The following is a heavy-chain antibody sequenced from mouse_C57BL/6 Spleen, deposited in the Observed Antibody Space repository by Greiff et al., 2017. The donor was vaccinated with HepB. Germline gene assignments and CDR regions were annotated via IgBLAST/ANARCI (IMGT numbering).Heavy chain of an antibody. CDR3: ARLPSLAY. J-gene: IGHJ3*01. CDR2: INPNNGGT. V-gene: IGHV1-18*01. Sequence: EVQLQQSGPELVKPGASVKIPCKASGYTFTDYNMDWVKQSHGKSLEWIGDINPNNGGTIYNQKFKGKATLTVDKSSSTAYMELRSLTSEDTAVYYCARLPSLAYWGQGTLVTVSA. CDR1: GYTFTDYN.